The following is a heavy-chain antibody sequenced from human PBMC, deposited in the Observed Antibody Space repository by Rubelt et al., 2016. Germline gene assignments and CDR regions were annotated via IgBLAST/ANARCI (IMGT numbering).Heavy chain of an antibody. CDR3: ASVVAATRSPDY. CDR2: INHSGST. J-gene: IGHJ4*02. V-gene: IGHV4-34*01. D-gene: IGHD2-15*01. Sequence: QVQLQQWGAGLLKPSETLSLTCAVSGGSFSGYYWSWIRQPPGKGLEWIGDINHSGSTNYNPSLKSRVTISVDTSKNQCSLKLSSVTAADTAVYYCASVVAATRSPDYWGQGTLVTVSS. CDR1: GGSFSGYY.